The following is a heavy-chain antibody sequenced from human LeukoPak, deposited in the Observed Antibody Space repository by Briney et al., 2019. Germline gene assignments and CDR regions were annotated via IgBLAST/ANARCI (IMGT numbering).Heavy chain of an antibody. D-gene: IGHD3-10*01. Sequence: ASVKVSCKASGYTFTSYYMHWVRQAPGQGLEWMGIINPSGGSTSYAQKFQGRVTMTRDTSTSTVYMELSSLGSEDTAVYYCAREEITMVRGAHGWFDPWGQGTLVTVSS. CDR3: AREEITMVRGAHGWFDP. J-gene: IGHJ5*02. V-gene: IGHV1-46*01. CDR2: INPSGGST. CDR1: GYTFTSYY.